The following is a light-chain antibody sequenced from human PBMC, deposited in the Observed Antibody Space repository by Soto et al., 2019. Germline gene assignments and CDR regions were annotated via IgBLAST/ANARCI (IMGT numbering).Light chain of an antibody. CDR3: QTWVTGIQV. CDR2: LNSDGSH. CDR1: SGHSSYA. Sequence: QAVVTQSPSASASLGASVKLTCTLSSGHSSYAIAWHQQQPEKGPRYLMKLNSDGSHSKGAGIPDRFSGSSSGAERYLTISSLQSEDEADYYCQTWVTGIQVFGGGTKVTVL. V-gene: IGLV4-69*01. J-gene: IGLJ3*02.